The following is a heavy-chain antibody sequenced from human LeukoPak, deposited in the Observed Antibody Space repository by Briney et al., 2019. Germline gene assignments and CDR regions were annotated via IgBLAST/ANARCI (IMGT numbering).Heavy chain of an antibody. J-gene: IGHJ4*02. D-gene: IGHD5-24*01. V-gene: IGHV1-46*01. CDR1: GYTFTSHY. CDR2: INPSDGST. Sequence: ASVKVSCKASGYTFTSHYMHWVRQAPGQGLEWMGIINPSDGSTGNAQKFQGRVTMTRDTSTSTVYMELSSLRSEDSAVYYCARKFDGYRLDYWGQGTLLTVSS. CDR3: ARKFDGYRLDY.